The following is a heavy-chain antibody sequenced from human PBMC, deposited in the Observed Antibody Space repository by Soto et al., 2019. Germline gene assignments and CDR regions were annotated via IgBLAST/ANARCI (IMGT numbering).Heavy chain of an antibody. CDR3: AKDHTFSEVVPAANDY. D-gene: IGHD2-2*01. Sequence: SVKVSCKASGGTFSSYAISWVRQAPGQGLEWMGGIIPIFGTANYAQKFQGRVTITADESTSTAYMELNSLRAEDTAVYYCAKDHTFSEVVPAANDYWGQGTLVTVSS. CDR1: GGTFSSYA. V-gene: IGHV1-69*13. J-gene: IGHJ4*02. CDR2: IIPIFGTA.